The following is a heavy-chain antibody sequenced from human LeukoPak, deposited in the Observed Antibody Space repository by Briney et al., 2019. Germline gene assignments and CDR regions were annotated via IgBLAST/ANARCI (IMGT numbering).Heavy chain of an antibody. CDR3: ARDICYGSGSQRDY. CDR2: IYSGGSI. J-gene: IGHJ4*02. V-gene: IGHV3-66*01. Sequence: PGGSLRLSCAASGFTFSSYAMSWVRQAPGKGLEWVSVIYSGGSIYYADSVKGRFTISRDSSKNTLYLQMNSLRAEDTAVYYCARDICYGSGSQRDYWGQGTLVTVSS. D-gene: IGHD3-10*01. CDR1: GFTFSSYA.